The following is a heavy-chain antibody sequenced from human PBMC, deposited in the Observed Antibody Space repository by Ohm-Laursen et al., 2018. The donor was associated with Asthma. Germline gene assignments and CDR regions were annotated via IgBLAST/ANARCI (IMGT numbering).Heavy chain of an antibody. J-gene: IGHJ6*02. V-gene: IGHV3-15*01. D-gene: IGHD3-22*01. CDR3: TTDFYDSSGRRYYYYYGMDV. CDR1: GFTFSSYA. CDR2: IKSKTDGGTT. Sequence: SLRLSCAASGFTFSSYAMSWVRQAPGKGLEWVGRIKSKTDGGTTDYAAPAKGRFTISRDDSKNTLYLQMNSLKTEDTAVYYCTTDFYDSSGRRYYYYYGMDVWGQGTTVTVSS.